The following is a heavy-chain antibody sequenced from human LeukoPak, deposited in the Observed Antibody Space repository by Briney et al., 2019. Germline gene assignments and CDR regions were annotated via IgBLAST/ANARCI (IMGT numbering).Heavy chain of an antibody. CDR3: ARHLLGVPALGY. D-gene: IGHD4/OR15-4a*01. J-gene: IGHJ4*02. CDR1: GGSFSGYY. CDR2: INHSGST. V-gene: IGHV4-34*01. Sequence: SETLSLTCAVYGGSFSGYYWSWIRQPPGKGLEWIGEINHSGSTNYNPSLKSRVTISVDTSKNQFSLKLSSVTAADTAVYYCARHLLGVPALGYWGQGTLVTVSS.